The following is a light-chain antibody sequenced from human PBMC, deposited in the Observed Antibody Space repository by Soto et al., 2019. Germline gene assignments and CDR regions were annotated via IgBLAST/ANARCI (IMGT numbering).Light chain of an antibody. CDR2: GAS. V-gene: IGKV3-15*01. J-gene: IGKJ1*01. CDR3: QQYNDRPRT. CDR1: QSVGTY. Sequence: EIVMTQSPATLSVSPGERATLSCRASQSVGTYLAWYQQKPGQAPRLLIYGASTRAAGISPRFSGGGSGTEFTLTISSLQSEDFAVYYCQQYNDRPRTFGQGTKVGIK.